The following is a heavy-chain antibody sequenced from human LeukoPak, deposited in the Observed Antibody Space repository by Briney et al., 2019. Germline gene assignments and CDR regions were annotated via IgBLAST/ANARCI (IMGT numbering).Heavy chain of an antibody. Sequence: GGSLRLSCAASGFTFSSYAMSWVRQAPGKGLEWVSAISGSGGSTYYADSVKGRFTISRDNSKNTLFLQMNSLRAEDTAVYYCARGARKGDDYGGFFDYWGQGTLVTVSS. J-gene: IGHJ4*02. CDR3: ARGARKGDDYGGFFDY. V-gene: IGHV3-23*01. CDR1: GFTFSSYA. CDR2: ISGSGGST. D-gene: IGHD4-23*01.